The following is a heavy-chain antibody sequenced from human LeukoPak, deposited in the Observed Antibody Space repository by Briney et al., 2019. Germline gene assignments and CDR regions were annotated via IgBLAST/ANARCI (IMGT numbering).Heavy chain of an antibody. Sequence: PSETLSLTCTVSGGYISSYYWSWIRQPAEKGLECIGRLYTSGSTNYNPSLKSRVTMSVDTSKNQFSLKLSSVTAADTAVYYCARGLPVWGNNAFDIWGQGTMVTVSS. V-gene: IGHV4-4*07. CDR3: ARGLPVWGNNAFDI. D-gene: IGHD3-16*01. J-gene: IGHJ3*02. CDR2: LYTSGST. CDR1: GGYISSYY.